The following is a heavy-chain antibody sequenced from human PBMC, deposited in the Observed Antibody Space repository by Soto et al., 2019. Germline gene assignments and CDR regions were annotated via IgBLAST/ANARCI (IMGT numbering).Heavy chain of an antibody. CDR2: ISSNGVGT. CDR1: GFTFGGYA. V-gene: IGHV3-64*01. D-gene: IGHD6-6*01. Sequence: EVQLAESGGALAKLGGSWSLSCAASGFTFGGYALDWVRQAPGKGLEYVSGISSNGVGTYYANSVQGRFTISRDNSKNTVYLQMGSLRPEDMAVYYCARRARPDFYYMDVWGKGTTVTVS. CDR3: ARRARPDFYYMDV. J-gene: IGHJ6*03.